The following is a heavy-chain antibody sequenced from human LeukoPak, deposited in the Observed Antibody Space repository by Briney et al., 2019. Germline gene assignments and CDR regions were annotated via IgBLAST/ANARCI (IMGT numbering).Heavy chain of an antibody. D-gene: IGHD3-22*01. CDR2: ISAYNGNT. CDR3: ARDTTRYYYNSSGYPDY. CDR1: GYTFTSYG. Sequence: ASVKVSCKASGYTFTSYGISWVRQAPGQGLEWMGWISAYNGNTNYAQKLQGRVTMTTDTSTSTAYMELRSLRSDDTAVYYCARDTTRYYYNSSGYPDYWGQGTLVTVSS. V-gene: IGHV1-18*01. J-gene: IGHJ4*02.